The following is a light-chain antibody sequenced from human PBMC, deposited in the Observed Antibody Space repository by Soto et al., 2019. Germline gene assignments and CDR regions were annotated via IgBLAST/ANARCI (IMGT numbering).Light chain of an antibody. Sequence: DILMTPSPSTMSVNKGERATLSCRASQSVSSNLAWYQQKPGQAPRLLIFGASTRATGIPDRFSGSGSGTDFTLTISRLEPEDFAVYCQQYGSSPWTFGQGTKVDIK. J-gene: IGKJ1*01. CDR2: GAS. V-gene: IGKV3-20*01. CDR1: QSVSSN. CDR3: QQYGSSPWT.